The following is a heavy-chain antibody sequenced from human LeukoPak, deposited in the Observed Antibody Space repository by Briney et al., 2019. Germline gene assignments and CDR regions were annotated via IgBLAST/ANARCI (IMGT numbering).Heavy chain of an antibody. CDR1: GFTLSKYW. CDR3: ATKQWLAPPPDS. D-gene: IGHD6-19*01. J-gene: IGHJ4*02. Sequence: GGSLRLSYAASGFTLSKYWMLWVRQAPRKGLESVSRINTDGTVTNYADPVQGRFTVSRDNADNTLFLQMNSVRDEHTAVYYCATKQWLAPPPDSWGQGTPVTVSS. V-gene: IGHV3-74*01. CDR2: INTDGTVT.